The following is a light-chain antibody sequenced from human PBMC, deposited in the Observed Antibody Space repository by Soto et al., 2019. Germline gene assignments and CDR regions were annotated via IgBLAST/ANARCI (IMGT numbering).Light chain of an antibody. CDR2: EVN. Sequence: QSALTQPPSASGSPGQSVTISCTGTSSDVGGYNYVSWYQQHPGKAPKLMIYEVNKRPSGVPDRFSGSKSVNTASLTVSGLQPEYEPDYYCSSYPGGNSHVVFGGGTKLTVL. CDR3: SSYPGGNSHVV. V-gene: IGLV2-8*01. J-gene: IGLJ2*01. CDR1: SSDVGGYNY.